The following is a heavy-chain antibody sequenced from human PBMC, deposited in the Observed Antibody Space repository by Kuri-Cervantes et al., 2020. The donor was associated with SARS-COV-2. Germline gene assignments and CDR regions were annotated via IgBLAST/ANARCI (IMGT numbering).Heavy chain of an antibody. CDR1: ETTFPNYD. J-gene: IGHJ4*02. CDR2: VKTNSGNT. Sequence: SVKVSCKTPETTFPNYDINWVRQAAGQGLEWMGMVKTNSGNTLYAQFFQGRVTMTRDISTSTVYMELSSLTSEDTAIYYCFCAPKEGFDSWGQGTLVTVSS. V-gene: IGHV1-8*01. CDR3: FCAPKEGFDS.